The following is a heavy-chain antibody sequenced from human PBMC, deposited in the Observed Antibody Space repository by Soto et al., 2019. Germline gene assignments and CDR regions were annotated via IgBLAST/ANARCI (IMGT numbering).Heavy chain of an antibody. Sequence: EVQLVESGGGLVQPGGSLRLSCAASGFTFNSYWMRWVRQAPGKGLEWVANINEDGSEKFYVDSVKGRFTISRDNAKNSLYLQMNSLRAEDTAVYYCARSVAYSFYSWGQGTLVTVSS. CDR1: GFTFNSYW. V-gene: IGHV3-7*01. J-gene: IGHJ5*01. D-gene: IGHD2-21*01. CDR2: INEDGSEK. CDR3: ARSVAYSFYS.